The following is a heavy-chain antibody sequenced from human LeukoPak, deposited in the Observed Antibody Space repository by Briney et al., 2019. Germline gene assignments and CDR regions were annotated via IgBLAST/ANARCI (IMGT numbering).Heavy chain of an antibody. V-gene: IGHV4-34*01. CDR1: GGSFSGYY. CDR2: INHSGST. J-gene: IGHJ4*02. Sequence: PSETLSLTCAVYGGSFSGYYWSWIRQPPGKGLEWIGEINHSGSTNYNPSLKSRVTISVDTSKNQFSLKLSSVTAADTAVYYCARGRIVVPFDHWGQGTLVTVSS. D-gene: IGHD1-26*01. CDR3: ARGRIVVPFDH.